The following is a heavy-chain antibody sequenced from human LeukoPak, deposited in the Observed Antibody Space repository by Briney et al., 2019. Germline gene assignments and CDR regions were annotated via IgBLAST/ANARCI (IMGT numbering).Heavy chain of an antibody. Sequence: GGSLRLSCAASGFTFSSYGMHWVRQAPGKGLEWVSGISWNSGSIGYADSVKGRFTISRDNAKNSLYLQMNSLRAEDMALYYCAKDIGSGYYYYMDVWGKGTTVTVSS. D-gene: IGHD3-10*01. V-gene: IGHV3-9*03. CDR1: GFTFSSYG. J-gene: IGHJ6*03. CDR2: ISWNSGSI. CDR3: AKDIGSGYYYYMDV.